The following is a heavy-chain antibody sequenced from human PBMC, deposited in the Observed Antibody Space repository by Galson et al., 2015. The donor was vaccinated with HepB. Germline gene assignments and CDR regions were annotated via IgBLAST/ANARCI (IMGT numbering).Heavy chain of an antibody. CDR3: AREEDCSGTSCHSV. Sequence: LSCAASGFTFGDYAMSWFRQAPGKGLEWVGFIRSKTYGGTTEHAAAVKGRFTVSRDDSKCIAYLQMSSLRTGDTAVYYCAREEDCSGTSCHSVWGQGTLVTVSS. D-gene: IGHD2-15*01. V-gene: IGHV3-49*03. J-gene: IGHJ4*02. CDR2: IRSKTYGGTT. CDR1: GFTFGDYA.